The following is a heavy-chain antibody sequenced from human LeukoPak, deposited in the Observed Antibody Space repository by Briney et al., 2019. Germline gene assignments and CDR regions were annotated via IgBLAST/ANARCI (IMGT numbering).Heavy chain of an antibody. V-gene: IGHV3-23*01. CDR3: AKESFIPYRYHSSGYIDY. D-gene: IGHD3-22*01. Sequence: PGGSRRLSCAASGFTFSSYVISWVRQAPGKGLEWVSGISGSGGSTYYADSVKGRFTISRDNSKNTLYLQMNSLRAEDTAVYYCAKESFIPYRYHSSGYIDYWGQGTLVTVSS. J-gene: IGHJ4*02. CDR1: GFTFSSYV. CDR2: ISGSGGST.